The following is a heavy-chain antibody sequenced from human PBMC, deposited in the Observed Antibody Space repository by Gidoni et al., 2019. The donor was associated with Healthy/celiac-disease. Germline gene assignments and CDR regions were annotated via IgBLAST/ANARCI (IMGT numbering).Heavy chain of an antibody. V-gene: IGHV4-34*01. CDR2: INHRGST. Sequence: QVQLQQWGAGLVKHSENLSLTCAVKGGSFSGKYWSWIRQPPGKGLEWIGEINHRGSTNYNPSLKCRVTISVDTSKNQFSLKLSSVTAADTAVYYCARAGSIVVVPAAMRYFDYWGQGTLVTVSS. CDR3: ARAGSIVVVPAAMRYFDY. CDR1: GGSFSGKY. J-gene: IGHJ4*02. D-gene: IGHD2-2*01.